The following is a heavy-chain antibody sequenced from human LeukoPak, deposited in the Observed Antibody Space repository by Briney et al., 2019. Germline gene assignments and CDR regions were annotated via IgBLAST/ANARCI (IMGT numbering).Heavy chain of an antibody. D-gene: IGHD6-13*01. Sequence: EESLRLSCAASGFTFSSYAMSWVRQAPGKGLEWVSAISGSGGSTYYADSVKGRFTISRDNSKNTLYLQMNSLRAEDTAVYYCAKEGTGYSRHFDYWGQGTLVTVSS. CDR1: GFTFSSYA. CDR2: ISGSGGST. CDR3: AKEGTGYSRHFDY. V-gene: IGHV3-23*01. J-gene: IGHJ4*02.